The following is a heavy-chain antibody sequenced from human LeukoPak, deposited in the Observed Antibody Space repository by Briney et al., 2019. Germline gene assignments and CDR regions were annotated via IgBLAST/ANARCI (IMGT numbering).Heavy chain of an antibody. CDR1: GGTFSSYA. D-gene: IGHD3-10*01. CDR3: AREYGSGSYYLFSWYSDL. J-gene: IGHJ2*01. Sequence: SVKVSCKASGGTFSSYAISWVRQAPGQGLEWMGGIIPIFGTANYAQKFQGRVTITADESTSTAYMELSSLRSEDTAVYYCAREYGSGSYYLFSWYSDLWGRGTLVTVSS. V-gene: IGHV1-69*13. CDR2: IIPIFGTA.